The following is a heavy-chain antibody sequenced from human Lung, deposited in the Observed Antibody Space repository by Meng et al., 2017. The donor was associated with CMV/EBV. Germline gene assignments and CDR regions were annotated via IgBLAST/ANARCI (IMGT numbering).Heavy chain of an antibody. J-gene: IGHJ5*02. V-gene: IGHV1-8*01. Sequence: AEVKKPGASVKVSCKASGYTFTSYDINWMRQATGQGLEWMGWMNPNSGNTGYAQKFQGRVTMTRNTSISTAYMELSSLRSEDTAVYYCARGYCSGGSCPVFDPWGQGTLVTVSS. CDR3: ARGYCSGGSCPVFDP. CDR1: GYTFTSYD. D-gene: IGHD2-15*01. CDR2: MNPNSGNT.